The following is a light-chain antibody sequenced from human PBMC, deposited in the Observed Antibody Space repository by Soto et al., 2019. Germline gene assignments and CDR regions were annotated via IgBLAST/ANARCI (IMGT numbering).Light chain of an antibody. V-gene: IGKV3-20*01. Sequence: ETVLTQSPDTLSLSPGERATLSCRASQSVDSRYLAWFQQKPGQAPRLLIYGASSRATDIPDRFSGSGSGTDFTLTISRLEHEDFAVYYCQQYGGSPWTFGQGTKVEIK. CDR1: QSVDSRY. CDR2: GAS. CDR3: QQYGGSPWT. J-gene: IGKJ1*01.